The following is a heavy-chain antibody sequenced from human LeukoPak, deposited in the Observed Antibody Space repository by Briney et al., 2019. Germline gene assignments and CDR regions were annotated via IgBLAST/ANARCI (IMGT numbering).Heavy chain of an antibody. CDR2: ITPIFGTA. J-gene: IGHJ3*02. V-gene: IGHV1-69*13. CDR3: ARRGDPRSAFDI. D-gene: IGHD2-21*02. Sequence: SVKVSCKASGGTFSSYAISWVRQAPGQGLEWMGGITPIFGTANYAQKFQGRVTITADESTSTAYMELSSLRSEDTAVYYCARRGDPRSAFDIWGQGTMVTVSS. CDR1: GGTFSSYA.